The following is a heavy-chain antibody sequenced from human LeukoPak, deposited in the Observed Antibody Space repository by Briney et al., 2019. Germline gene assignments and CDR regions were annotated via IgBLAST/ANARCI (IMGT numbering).Heavy chain of an antibody. CDR1: GFTVSSNY. CDR2: IYSGGST. Sequence: GGSLRLSCAASGFTVSSNYMSWVRQAPGKGLEGVSVIYSGGSTYYADSVKGRFTISRDNSKNTLYLQMNSLRAEDTAVYYCARDSVGATRFDPWGQGTLVTVSS. V-gene: IGHV3-53*01. CDR3: ARDSVGATRFDP. D-gene: IGHD1-26*01. J-gene: IGHJ5*02.